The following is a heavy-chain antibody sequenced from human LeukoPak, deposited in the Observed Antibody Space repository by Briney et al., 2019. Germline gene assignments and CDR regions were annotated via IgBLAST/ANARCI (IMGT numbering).Heavy chain of an antibody. D-gene: IGHD6-25*01. J-gene: IGHJ4*02. V-gene: IGHV4-39*01. CDR1: GGSISSSTFY. CDR3: ARLDRGINAAHFDY. Sequence: SETLSLTCTVSGGSISSSTFYWGWIRQPPGKGLEWIGIISYSGSTYYNPSLKSRVTISVDTPKNQFSLKLSSVTAADTAVYYCARLDRGINAAHFDYWGQGTLVTVSS. CDR2: ISYSGST.